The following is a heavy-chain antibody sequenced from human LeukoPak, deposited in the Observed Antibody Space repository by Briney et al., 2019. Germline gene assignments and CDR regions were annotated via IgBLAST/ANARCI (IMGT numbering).Heavy chain of an antibody. CDR3: ATGYSSTWYSFDY. J-gene: IGHJ4*02. D-gene: IGHD6-13*01. CDR2: IYHSGST. CDR1: GDSISSYY. Sequence: SETLSLTCTVSGDSISSYYWSWIRQPPGKGLEWIGYIYHSGSTNYNPSLKSRFTISADTSKDQFSLKLASVTAADTAVYYCATGYSSTWYSFDYWGQGTLVTVSS. V-gene: IGHV4-59*01.